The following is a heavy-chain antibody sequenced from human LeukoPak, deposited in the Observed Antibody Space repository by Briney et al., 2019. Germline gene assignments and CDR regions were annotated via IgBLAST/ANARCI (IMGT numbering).Heavy chain of an antibody. CDR3: ARGDYYDSSGSRNAFDI. J-gene: IGHJ3*02. V-gene: IGHV6-1*01. CDR1: GDSVSSNSAA. Sequence: QTLSLTCAISGDSVSSNSAAWNWIRQSPSRGLEWLGRTYYRSKWYNDYAVSVKSRITINPDTSKNQFSLQLNSVTPEDTAVYYCARGDYYDSSGSRNAFDIWGQGTMVTVSS. D-gene: IGHD3-22*01. CDR2: TYYRSKWYN.